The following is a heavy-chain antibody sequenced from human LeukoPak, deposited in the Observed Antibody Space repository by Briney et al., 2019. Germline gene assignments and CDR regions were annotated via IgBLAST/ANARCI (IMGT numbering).Heavy chain of an antibody. J-gene: IGHJ4*02. CDR1: GGSISSSSYY. Sequence: PSETLSLTCTVSGGSISSSSYYWGWIREPPGKGLGWIGSIYYSGSTYYNPSLKSRVTIPVDTSKNQFSLKLSSVTAADTAVYYCARPYGAAGLDWGQGTLVTVSS. CDR2: IYYSGST. CDR3: ARPYGAAGLD. D-gene: IGHD4-17*01. V-gene: IGHV4-39*01.